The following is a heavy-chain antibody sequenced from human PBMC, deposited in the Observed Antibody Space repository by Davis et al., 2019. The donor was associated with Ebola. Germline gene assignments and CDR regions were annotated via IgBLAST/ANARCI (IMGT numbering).Heavy chain of an antibody. V-gene: IGHV3-23*03. J-gene: IGHJ4*02. CDR2: LWSGGLNK. CDR1: GFAFASYS. Sequence: GESLKISCAASGFAFASYSMNWVRQAPGKGPEWVSGLWSGGLNKYYADSLKGRFTISRDYSKNTLSLQMNSLRAEDTAVYYCAKADPQQYFDYWGQGTLVTVSS. CDR3: AKADPQQYFDY.